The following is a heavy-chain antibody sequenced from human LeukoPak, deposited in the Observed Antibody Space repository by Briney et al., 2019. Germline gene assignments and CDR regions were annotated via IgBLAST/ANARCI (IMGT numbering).Heavy chain of an antibody. J-gene: IGHJ3*02. CDR1: GFTFSSYE. CDR2: ISSSSSYI. Sequence: PGGSLRLSCAASGFTFSSYEMNWVRQAPGKGLEWVSSISSSSSYIYYADSVKGRFTISRDNAKNTVYLQMNSLRAEDTAVYYCARWVAFDIWGQGTMVTVSS. V-gene: IGHV3-21*01. CDR3: ARWVAFDI.